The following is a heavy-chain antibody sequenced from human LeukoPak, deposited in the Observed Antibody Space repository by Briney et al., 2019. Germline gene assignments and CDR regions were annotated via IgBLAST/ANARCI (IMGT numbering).Heavy chain of an antibody. CDR1: GFTFSSYS. J-gene: IGHJ4*02. V-gene: IGHV3-21*01. Sequence: PGGSLRLSCAASGFTFSSYSMNWVRQAPGKGLEWVSSISSSSYIYYADSVKGRFTISRDNAKNSLYLQMNSLRAEDTAVYYCARESFGHIAASGDYWGQGTLVTVSS. CDR3: ARESFGHIAASGDY. D-gene: IGHD6-13*01. CDR2: ISSSSYI.